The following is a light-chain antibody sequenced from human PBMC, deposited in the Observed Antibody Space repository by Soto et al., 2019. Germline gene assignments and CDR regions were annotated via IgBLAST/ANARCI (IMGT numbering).Light chain of an antibody. CDR1: SSNIGAGYD. Sequence: QSVLTQPPSVSGAPGQGVTISCTGSSSNIGAGYDVHWYQQFPGTAPKFLISDRGYRPSGVPARFSVSKSGTSASLAITGLQAEDEADYYCQSYDTSLRGVVFGGGTQLTVL. CDR3: QSYDTSLRGVV. J-gene: IGLJ2*01. V-gene: IGLV1-40*01. CDR2: DRG.